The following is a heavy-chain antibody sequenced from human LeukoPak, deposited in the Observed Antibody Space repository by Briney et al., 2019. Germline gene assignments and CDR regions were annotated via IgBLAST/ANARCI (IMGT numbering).Heavy chain of an antibody. CDR3: ARDVDSSTSSLS. CDR1: GFTFRRYS. J-gene: IGHJ4*02. D-gene: IGHD2-2*01. CDR2: ISSGSDYI. V-gene: IGHV3-21*01. Sequence: GGSLRLSCTASGFTFRRYSFNWVRQAPGKGLEWVSTISSGSDYIYYADSVRGRFTISRDNAENSLYLQMNSLRAEDTAVYYCARDVDSSTSSLSWGQGTLVTVSS.